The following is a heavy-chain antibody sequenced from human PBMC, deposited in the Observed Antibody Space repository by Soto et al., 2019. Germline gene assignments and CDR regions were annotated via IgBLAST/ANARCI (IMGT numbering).Heavy chain of an antibody. CDR3: AWLVRGYYYYGMDV. CDR1: GGSISSSSYY. D-gene: IGHD6-19*01. CDR2: IYYSGST. V-gene: IGHV4-39*01. Sequence: QLQLQESGPGLVKPSETLSLTCTVSGGSISSSSYYWGWIRQPPGKGLEWIGSIYYSGSTYYNPSLKSRVTLSVDTSKNQCALKLSSVTAADTAVYYCAWLVRGYYYYGMDVWGQGTTVTVSS. J-gene: IGHJ6*02.